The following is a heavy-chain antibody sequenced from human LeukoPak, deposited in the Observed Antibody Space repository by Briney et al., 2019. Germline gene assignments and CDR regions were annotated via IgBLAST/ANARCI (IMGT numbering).Heavy chain of an antibody. CDR3: ARGWGASDY. V-gene: IGHV3-48*03. CDR1: GFSFSGYE. D-gene: IGHD3-16*01. Sequence: GGSLRLSCAASGFSFSGYEMNWVRRAPGKGLEWVSYISTSGGTIYYADSVKGRFTISRDNAKNSLYLQMNSLRAEDTAVYYCARGWGASDYWGQGTLVTVSS. CDR2: ISTSGGTI. J-gene: IGHJ4*02.